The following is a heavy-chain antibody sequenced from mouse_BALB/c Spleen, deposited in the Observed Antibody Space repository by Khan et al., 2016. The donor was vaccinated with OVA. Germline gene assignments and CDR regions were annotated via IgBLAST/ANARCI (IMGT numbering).Heavy chain of an antibody. Sequence: QVQLKESGAELAKPGASVKLSCTASGYTFINYWILWVKQRPGQGLEWIGYINPSTGYTEYNQNFKDQATLTADKSSSTAYMQLSSLTSEDAAVYYCARRGRRWDFDYWGEGTTLTVSS. CDR1: GYTFINYW. J-gene: IGHJ2*01. CDR2: INPSTGYT. CDR3: ARRGRRWDFDY. D-gene: IGHD1-1*01. V-gene: IGHV1-7*01.